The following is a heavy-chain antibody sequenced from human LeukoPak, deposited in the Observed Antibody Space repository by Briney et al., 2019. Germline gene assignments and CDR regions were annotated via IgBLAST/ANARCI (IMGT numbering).Heavy chain of an antibody. D-gene: IGHD4-23*01. Sequence: GGSLRLSCAASGFTFRYYSMNCVPEAPGKGLEWVSSISSGSSYIYSASSGKGRFTISRTHAKNSLHLHMDSLTAEDPAVIYCARDEKDYGGDYYGMDVWGQGATVTVSS. V-gene: IGHV3-21*01. CDR2: ISSGSSYI. J-gene: IGHJ6*02. CDR3: ARDEKDYGGDYYGMDV. CDR1: GFTFRYYS.